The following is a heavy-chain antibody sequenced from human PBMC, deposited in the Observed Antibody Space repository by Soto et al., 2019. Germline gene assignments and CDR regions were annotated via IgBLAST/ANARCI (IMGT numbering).Heavy chain of an antibody. V-gene: IGHV3-7*01. CDR3: AREPEYCSSTPCHHYFDY. J-gene: IGHJ4*02. D-gene: IGHD2-2*01. Sequence: PGGSLRLSCAASGFTFSSYWMSWVRQAPGKGLEWVANIKQDGSEKYYVDSVKGRFTLSRDNAKNSLLLQMNSLRAEDAAVYYCAREPEYCSSTPCHHYFDYWGQGTLVTVSS. CDR2: IKQDGSEK. CDR1: GFTFSSYW.